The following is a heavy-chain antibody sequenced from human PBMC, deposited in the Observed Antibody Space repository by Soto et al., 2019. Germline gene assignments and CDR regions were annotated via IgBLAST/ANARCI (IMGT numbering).Heavy chain of an antibody. D-gene: IGHD6-19*01. J-gene: IGHJ6*02. CDR3: ARNKAVGKVGGMDV. Sequence: ASVKVSCKASGYTFTRYAMHWVRQAHGQRLEWMGWINAGNGNTKYSQKFQGRVTITRDTSASTAYMELSSLRSEDTAVYYCARNKAVGKVGGMDVWGQGTTVTVSS. V-gene: IGHV1-3*01. CDR2: INAGNGNT. CDR1: GYTFTRYA.